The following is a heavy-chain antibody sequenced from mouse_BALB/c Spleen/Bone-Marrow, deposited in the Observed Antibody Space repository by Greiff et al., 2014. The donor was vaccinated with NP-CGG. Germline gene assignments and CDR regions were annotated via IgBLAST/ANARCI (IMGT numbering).Heavy chain of an antibody. CDR2: INPDSNTI. Sequence: VQLQQSGGGLVQPGGSLKLSCAASGFDFGRYWMSWVRQAPGKGLEWIGEINPDSNTINYTPSLKDKFIISRDNAKNTLYLQMSKVRSEDTALYYCARLGYYGSFAYWGQGTLVTVSA. D-gene: IGHD1-2*01. CDR1: GFDFGRYW. CDR3: ARLGYYGSFAY. J-gene: IGHJ3*01. V-gene: IGHV4-1*02.